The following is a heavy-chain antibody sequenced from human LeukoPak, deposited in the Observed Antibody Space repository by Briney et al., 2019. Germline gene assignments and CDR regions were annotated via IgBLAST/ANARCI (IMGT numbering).Heavy chain of an antibody. J-gene: IGHJ4*02. CDR3: ATDLWCSSTSCYVFDY. V-gene: IGHV1-24*01. Sequence: ASVKVSCKVSGYTLTELSMHWVRQAPGKGLEWMGGFDPEDGETIYAQKFQGRVTMTEDTSTDTAYMELSGLRSEDTAVYYCATDLWCSSTSCYVFDYWGQGTLVTVSS. CDR1: GYTLTELS. CDR2: FDPEDGET. D-gene: IGHD2-2*01.